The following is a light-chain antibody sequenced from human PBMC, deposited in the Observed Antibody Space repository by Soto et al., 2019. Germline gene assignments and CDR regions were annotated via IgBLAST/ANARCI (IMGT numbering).Light chain of an antibody. J-gene: IGLJ3*02. V-gene: IGLV1-40*01. CDR2: GNS. CDR1: SSNIGASYH. Sequence: QSVLTQPPSVSGAPGQRVTISCTGSSSNIGASYHVHWYQHLPGTAPKLLIYGNSNRPSGVPDRFSGSKSGTSASLAITGLQAEDEADYYCHSYASSLSGSVFGGGTKLTVL. CDR3: HSYASSLSGSV.